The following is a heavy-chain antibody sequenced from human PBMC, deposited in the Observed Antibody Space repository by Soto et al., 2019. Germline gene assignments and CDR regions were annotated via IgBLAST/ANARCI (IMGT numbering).Heavy chain of an antibody. CDR1: GGSIISYY. CDR2: IYYSGST. D-gene: IGHD3-10*01. V-gene: IGHV4-59*01. CDR3: AGEWGPYGVYY. J-gene: IGHJ4*02. Sequence: SETLSLTCTVSGGSIISYYWSWIRQPPGKGLEWIGYIYYSGSTNYNPSLKSRVTISVDTSKNQFSLKLSSVTAADTAVYYCAGEWGPYGVYYLGEGTLVTVS.